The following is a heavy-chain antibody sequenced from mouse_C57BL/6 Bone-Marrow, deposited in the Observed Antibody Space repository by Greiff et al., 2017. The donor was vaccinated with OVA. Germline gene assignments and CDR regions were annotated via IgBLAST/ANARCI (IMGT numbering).Heavy chain of an antibody. J-gene: IGHJ4*01. Sequence: EVKLQESGPGLVKPSQSLSLTCSVTGYSITSGYYWNWIRQFPGNKLEWMGYISYDGSNNYNPSLKSRISITRDTSKNQFFLKLNSVTTEDTATYYCAREILRRAMDYWGQGTSVTVSS. CDR2: ISYDGSN. CDR3: AREILRRAMDY. D-gene: IGHD1-1*01. V-gene: IGHV3-6*01. CDR1: GYSITSGYY.